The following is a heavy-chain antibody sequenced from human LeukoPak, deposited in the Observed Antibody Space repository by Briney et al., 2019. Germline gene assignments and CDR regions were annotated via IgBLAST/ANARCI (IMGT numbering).Heavy chain of an antibody. D-gene: IGHD6-13*01. CDR3: ARDVAGAAAGNFDY. CDR1: GGSISSYY. J-gene: IGHJ4*02. V-gene: IGHV4-59*12. Sequence: SETLSLTCTVSGGSISSYYWSWIRQPPGKGLEWIGYIYYSGSTNYNPSLKSRVTISVDRSKNQFSLKLSSVTAADTAVYYCARDVAGAAAGNFDYWGQGTLVTVSS. CDR2: IYYSGST.